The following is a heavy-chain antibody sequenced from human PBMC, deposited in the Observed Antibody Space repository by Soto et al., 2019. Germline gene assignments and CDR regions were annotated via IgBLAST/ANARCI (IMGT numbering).Heavy chain of an antibody. CDR3: ASLKIYCRGETCYSGYHDY. J-gene: IGHJ4*02. CDR2: IRGSGDNT. V-gene: IGHV3-23*04. CDR1: GFVFRTNA. Sequence: DEQLVESGGDLVQPGGSLRLSCAASGFVFRTNAMSWVRQRPGQGLAWVSEIRGSGDNTYYADSVKGRFSISRDNSKNTLLLQMNSLWAEDTAMYYCASLKIYCRGETCYSGYHDYCCKLTMVTVTS. D-gene: IGHD2-15*01.